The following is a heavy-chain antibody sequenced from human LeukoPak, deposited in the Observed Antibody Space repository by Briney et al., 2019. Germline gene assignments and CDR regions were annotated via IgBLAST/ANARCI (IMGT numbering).Heavy chain of an antibody. CDR1: AGSISSSSYY. Sequence: SETLSLTCTVSAGSISSSSYYWGWIRQPPGKGLEWIGSIYYSGSTYYNPSLKSRVTISVDTSKNQFSLKLSSVTAADTAVYYCARLLAYSSSWYSTYYFDYWGQGTLVTVSS. V-gene: IGHV4-39*01. CDR2: IYYSGST. D-gene: IGHD6-13*01. J-gene: IGHJ4*02. CDR3: ARLLAYSSSWYSTYYFDY.